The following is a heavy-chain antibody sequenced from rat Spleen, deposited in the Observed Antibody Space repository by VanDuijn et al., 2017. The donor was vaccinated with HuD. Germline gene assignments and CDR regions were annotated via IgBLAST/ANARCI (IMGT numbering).Heavy chain of an antibody. CDR1: GFTFSDYN. Sequence: EVQLVESGGGLVQPGRSLKLSCAASGFTFSDYNMAWVRQAPKKGLEWVASISYDGSATYYRDSVKGRFTLSRDNAKRILYLQMDSLRSEDTANYYCARHRNLYYVMDAWGQGASVTVSS. CDR2: ISYDGSAT. J-gene: IGHJ4*01. CDR3: ARHRNLYYVMDA. V-gene: IGHV5-7*01. D-gene: IGHD3-4*01.